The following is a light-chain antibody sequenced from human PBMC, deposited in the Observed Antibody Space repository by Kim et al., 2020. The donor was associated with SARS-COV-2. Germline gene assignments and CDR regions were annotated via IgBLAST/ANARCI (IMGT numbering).Light chain of an antibody. V-gene: IGLV3-27*01. Sequence: SYELTQPSSVSVSPGQTARITCSGDILAKRYIRWFQQKPGQAPLLVIYKDSERPSAIPERFSGSSSGTTVTLTISGAQVEDEADYYCYSAADDNWVFGGGTQLTVL. CDR3: YSAADDNWV. CDR1: ILAKRY. J-gene: IGLJ3*02. CDR2: KDS.